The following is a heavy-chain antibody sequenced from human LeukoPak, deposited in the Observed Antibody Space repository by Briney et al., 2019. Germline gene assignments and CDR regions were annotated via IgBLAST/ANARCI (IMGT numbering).Heavy chain of an antibody. Sequence: TAGGSLRLSCAASGFTFSSYSMNWVRQVPGKGLEWVSSISSSSSYIYYADSVKGRFTISRDNAKNSLYLQMNSLRAEDTAVYYCARAVANQYGDYADYWGQGTLVTVSS. V-gene: IGHV3-21*01. CDR1: GFTFSSYS. CDR3: ARAVANQYGDYADY. J-gene: IGHJ4*02. CDR2: ISSSSSYI. D-gene: IGHD4-17*01.